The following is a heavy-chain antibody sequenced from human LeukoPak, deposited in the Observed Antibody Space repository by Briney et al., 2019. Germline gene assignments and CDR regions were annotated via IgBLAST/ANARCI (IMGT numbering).Heavy chain of an antibody. CDR1: GGSISFGGYY. Sequence: SETLSLTCTVSGGSISFGGYYWSWIRQLPGKGLEWIGYMYDREKTDYNPSLRSRVIISLDTSKNQFSLKLSSVTAADTAVYYCARLDIDSNWFDPWGQGTLVTVSS. CDR3: ARLDIDSNWFDP. J-gene: IGHJ5*02. CDR2: MYDREKT. D-gene: IGHD2-15*01. V-gene: IGHV4-31*03.